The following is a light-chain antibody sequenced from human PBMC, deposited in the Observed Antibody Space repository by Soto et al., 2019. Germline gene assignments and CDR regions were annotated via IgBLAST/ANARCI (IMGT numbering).Light chain of an antibody. Sequence: EIVMTQSPATLSVSPGERATLSCRASQSVRRSLAWYQQHPGQAPRLLIYDASNRATGIPARFSGSGSGTDFTLTISSLEAKDFAVYYCQQRSNWPGTFGQGTKVDIK. CDR3: QQRSNWPGT. V-gene: IGKV3-11*01. CDR1: QSVRRS. J-gene: IGKJ1*01. CDR2: DAS.